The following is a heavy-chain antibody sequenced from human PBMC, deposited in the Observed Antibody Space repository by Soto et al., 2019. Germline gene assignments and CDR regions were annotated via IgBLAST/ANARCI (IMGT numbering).Heavy chain of an antibody. V-gene: IGHV4-31*03. Sequence: SETLSLTCTVSGGSISSGGYYWSWIRQHPGKGLEWIGYIYYSGSTYYNPSLKSRVTISVDTSKNQFSLKLSSVTAADTAVYYCAREKRAAAGYNYFDYWGQGTLVTVSS. CDR3: AREKRAAAGYNYFDY. J-gene: IGHJ4*02. CDR1: GGSISSGGYY. D-gene: IGHD6-13*01. CDR2: IYYSGST.